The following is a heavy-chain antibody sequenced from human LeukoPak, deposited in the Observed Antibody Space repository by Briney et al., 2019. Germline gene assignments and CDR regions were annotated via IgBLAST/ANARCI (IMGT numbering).Heavy chain of an antibody. CDR2: IYSGGST. Sequence: GGSLRLPCAASGFTVSSNYMNWVRRAPGKGLEWVSVIYSGGSTYYVDSVKGRFTISRDNSKNTLYLQMNSLRADDTAVYYCATSGGYYQFDYWGQGTLVTVSS. J-gene: IGHJ4*02. CDR1: GFTVSSNY. V-gene: IGHV3-53*01. D-gene: IGHD1-26*01. CDR3: ATSGGYYQFDY.